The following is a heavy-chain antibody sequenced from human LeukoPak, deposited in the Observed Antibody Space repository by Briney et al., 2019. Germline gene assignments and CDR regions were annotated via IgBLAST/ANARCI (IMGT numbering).Heavy chain of an antibody. CDR2: IYYSGST. CDR3: ARLRIGAAGTYAFDI. CDR1: GGSISSSSYY. V-gene: IGHV4-39*01. J-gene: IGHJ3*02. D-gene: IGHD6-13*01. Sequence: SQTLSLTCTVSGGSISSSSYYWGWIRQPPGKGLEWIGSIYYSGSTYYNPSLKSRVTISVDTSKNQFSLKLSSVTAADTAVYYCARLRIGAAGTYAFDIWGQGTMVTVSS.